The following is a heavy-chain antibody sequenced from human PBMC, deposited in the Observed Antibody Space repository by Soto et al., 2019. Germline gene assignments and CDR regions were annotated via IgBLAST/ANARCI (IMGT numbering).Heavy chain of an antibody. D-gene: IGHD2-2*01. CDR1: GYTFTSYD. CDR3: ARPDHCSSTSCLSIYYYYYGMDV. CDR2: MNPNSGNT. V-gene: IGHV1-8*01. Sequence: ASVKVSCKASGYTFTSYDINWVRQATGQGLEWMGWMNPNSGNTGYAQKFQGRVTITADESTSTAYMELSSLRSEDTAVYYCARPDHCSSTSCLSIYYYYYGMDVWGQGTTVTVSS. J-gene: IGHJ6*02.